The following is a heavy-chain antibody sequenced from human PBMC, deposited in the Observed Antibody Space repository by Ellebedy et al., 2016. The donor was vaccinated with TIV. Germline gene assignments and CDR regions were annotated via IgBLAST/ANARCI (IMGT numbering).Heavy chain of an antibody. J-gene: IGHJ4*02. CDR3: AGGQLVLSY. V-gene: IGHV4-59*12. CDR1: GGSISPYY. CDR2: ISYSGST. D-gene: IGHD6-6*01. Sequence: SETLSLTCSVSGGSISPYYWSWFRRPPGRGLEWIGYISYSGSTHYTPSLKSRVTISGDRSKNQFSLNLSSVTAADTAVYYCAGGQLVLSYWGQGTLVTVSS.